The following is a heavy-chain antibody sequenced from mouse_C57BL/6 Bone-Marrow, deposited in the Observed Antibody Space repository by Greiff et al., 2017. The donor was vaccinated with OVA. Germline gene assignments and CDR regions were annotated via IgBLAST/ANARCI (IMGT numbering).Heavy chain of an antibody. V-gene: IGHV1-64*01. CDR2: IHPNSGST. CDR1: GYTFTSYW. CDR3: ARRVPYYDYDGY. D-gene: IGHD2-4*01. Sequence: QVQLQQPGAELVKPGASVKLSCKASGYTFTSYWMHWVKQRPGQGLEWIGMIHPNSGSTNYNEKFKSKATLTVDKSSSTAYMQLSSLTSEDSAVYYCARRVPYYDYDGYWGQGTTLTVSS. J-gene: IGHJ2*01.